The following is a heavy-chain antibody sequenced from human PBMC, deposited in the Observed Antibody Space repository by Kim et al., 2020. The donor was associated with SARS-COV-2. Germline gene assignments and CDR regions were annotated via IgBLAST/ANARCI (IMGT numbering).Heavy chain of an antibody. V-gene: IGHV5-51*01. J-gene: IGHJ1*01. D-gene: IGHD6-6*01. Sequence: SPSFQGQVTISADKSISTAYLQWSSLKASDTAMYYCARASEYSSSSVQHWGQGTLVTVSS. CDR3: ARASEYSSSSVQH.